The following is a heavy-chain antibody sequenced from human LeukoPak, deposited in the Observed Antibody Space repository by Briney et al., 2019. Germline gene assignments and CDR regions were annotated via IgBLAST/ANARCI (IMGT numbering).Heavy chain of an antibody. Sequence: SETLSLTCTVSGGSSNDDYWNWIRQPPGKGLEWIGYIYYSGSTNYNPSLKSRVTISVDTSKTRFSLRLSSVTAADTAVYYCARGYYDSGTYAGYFQHWGQGTLVTVSS. CDR3: ARGYYDSGTYAGYFQH. CDR1: GGSSNDDY. D-gene: IGHD3-10*01. J-gene: IGHJ1*01. CDR2: IYYSGST. V-gene: IGHV4-59*01.